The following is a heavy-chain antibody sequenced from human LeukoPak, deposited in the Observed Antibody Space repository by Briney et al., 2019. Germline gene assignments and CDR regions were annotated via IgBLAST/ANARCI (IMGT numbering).Heavy chain of an antibody. CDR1: GGTFSGYA. J-gene: IGHJ4*02. CDR2: IIPIFGTA. V-gene: IGHV1-69*05. Sequence: ASVKVSCKASGGTFSGYAISWVRQAPGQGLEWMGGIIPIFGTANYAQKFQGRVTITTDESTSTAYMELSSLRSEDTAVYYCARSSTQGSWYGGDGYWGQGTLVTVSS. CDR3: ARSSTQGSWYGGDGY. D-gene: IGHD6-13*01.